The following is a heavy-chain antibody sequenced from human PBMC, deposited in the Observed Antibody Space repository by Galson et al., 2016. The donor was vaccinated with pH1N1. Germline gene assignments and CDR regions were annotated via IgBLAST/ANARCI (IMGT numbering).Heavy chain of an antibody. V-gene: IGHV1-18*01. CDR1: GYTFTSYG. D-gene: IGHD1-14*01. J-gene: IGHJ4*02. CDR2: NSTYNGNT. CDR3: GGPAMTGYFDY. Sequence: SVKVSCKASGYTFTSYGIAWVRQAPGQGLEWMGWNSTYNGNTNYAQKFQGRVSITIDTSTGTVYMELTSLRPDDTAIYYCGGPAMTGYFDYWGQGTLVTVSS.